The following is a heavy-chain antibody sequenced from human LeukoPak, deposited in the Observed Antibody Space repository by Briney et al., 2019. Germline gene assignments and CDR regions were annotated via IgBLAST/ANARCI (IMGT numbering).Heavy chain of an antibody. V-gene: IGHV3-21*01. D-gene: IGHD3-3*01. Sequence: PGGSLRLSCAASGFTFSSYSMNWVRQAPGKGLEWVSSIRSSSSYIYYADSVKGRFTISRDNAKNSLYLQMNSLRAEDTAVYYCARAPYYDFWSGYYVSSFDYWGQGTLVTVSS. CDR3: ARAPYYDFWSGYYVSSFDY. CDR1: GFTFSSYS. J-gene: IGHJ4*02. CDR2: IRSSSSYI.